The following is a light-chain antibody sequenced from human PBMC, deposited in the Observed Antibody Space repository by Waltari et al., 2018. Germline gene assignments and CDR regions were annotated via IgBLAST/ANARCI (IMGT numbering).Light chain of an antibody. CDR3: QQHDNFPLT. V-gene: IGKV1-33*01. Sequence: DIQMTQSPSSLSASLGDRVSITCQASQDIFKYVNWYQQKPGKAPNLLIYDASHLETGGPSRCSGSGSGTDFTFTISSLQPDDIATYYCQQHDNFPLTFGGGTKVEIK. CDR1: QDIFKY. J-gene: IGKJ4*01. CDR2: DAS.